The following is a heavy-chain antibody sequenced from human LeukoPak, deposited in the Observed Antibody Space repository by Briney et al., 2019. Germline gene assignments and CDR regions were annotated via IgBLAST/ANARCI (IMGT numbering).Heavy chain of an antibody. D-gene: IGHD3-16*02. Sequence: PGGSLRLFCAASGFTFSSYGMHWARQAPGKGREWVAVIWYDGSNKYYADSVKGRFTISRDNSKNTLYLQMNSLRAEDTAVYYCARTLGELSSPIDYWGQGTLVTVSS. CDR1: GFTFSSYG. CDR3: ARTLGELSSPIDY. CDR2: IWYDGSNK. J-gene: IGHJ4*02. V-gene: IGHV3-33*01.